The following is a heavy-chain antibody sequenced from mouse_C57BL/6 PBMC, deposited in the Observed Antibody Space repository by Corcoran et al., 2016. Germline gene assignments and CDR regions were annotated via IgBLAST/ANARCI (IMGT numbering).Heavy chain of an antibody. CDR3: ARWLRPYAMDY. V-gene: IGHV9-3*01. D-gene: IGHD2-2*01. CDR2: INTYSGVP. Sequence: QIQLVQSGPELQKPGETVKISCKASGYTFTTYGMSWVKQAPGKGLKWMGWINTYSGVPTYADDFKGRFAFSLETSASTAYLQINNLKNEDTATYFCARWLRPYAMDYWGQGTSVTVSS. J-gene: IGHJ4*01. CDR1: GYTFTTYG.